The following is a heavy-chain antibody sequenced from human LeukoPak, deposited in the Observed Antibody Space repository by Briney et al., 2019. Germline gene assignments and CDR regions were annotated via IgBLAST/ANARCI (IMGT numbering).Heavy chain of an antibody. CDR1: GFTFDDYA. CDR2: ISWNSGSI. J-gene: IGHJ4*02. CDR3: AKDSHAIVVVTPDY. D-gene: IGHD3-22*01. Sequence: PGGSLRLSCAASGFTFDDYAMHWVRQAPGKGLEWVSGISWNSGSIGYADSVKGRFTISRDNAKNSLYLQMNSLRAEDTALYYCAKDSHAIVVVTPDYWGQGTLVTVSS. V-gene: IGHV3-9*01.